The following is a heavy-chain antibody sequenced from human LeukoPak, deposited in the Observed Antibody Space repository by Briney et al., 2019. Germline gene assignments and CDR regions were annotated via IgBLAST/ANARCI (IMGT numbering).Heavy chain of an antibody. V-gene: IGHV3-21*01. CDR2: ISSSSSYI. J-gene: IGHJ4*02. CDR1: GFTFSSYS. D-gene: IGHD3-9*01. CDR3: ARDGPYYDILTGYYYELDY. Sequence: GGSLRLSCAASGFTFSSYSMNWVRQAPGKGLEWVSSISSSSSYIYYADSVKGRFTISRDNAKNSLYPQMNSLRAEDTAVYYCARDGPYYDILTGYYYELDYWGQGTLVTDSS.